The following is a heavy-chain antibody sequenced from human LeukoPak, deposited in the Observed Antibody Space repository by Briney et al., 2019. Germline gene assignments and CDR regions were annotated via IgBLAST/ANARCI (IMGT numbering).Heavy chain of an antibody. CDR3: ARDGEDREKFSSLGEIDY. J-gene: IGHJ4*02. V-gene: IGHV3-30*02. CDR2: IRYDGSNK. CDR1: GFTFSSYG. D-gene: IGHD2-21*01. Sequence: PGGSLRLSCAASGFTFSSYGMHWVRQAPGKGLEWVAFIRYDGSNKYYADSVKGRFTISRDNAKNSLYLQMNSLRAEDTAVYYCARDGEDREKFSSLGEIDYWGQGTLVTVSS.